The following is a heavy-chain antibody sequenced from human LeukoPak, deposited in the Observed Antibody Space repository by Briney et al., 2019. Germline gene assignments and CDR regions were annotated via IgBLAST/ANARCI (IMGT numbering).Heavy chain of an antibody. Sequence: SETLSLTCAVYGGSFSGYYWSWIRQPPGKGLEWIGEINHSGSTNYNPSLKSRVTISVDTSKNQFSLKLSSVTAADTAVYYCARAHSYPEYFWSGYFYYYYYMDVWGKGTTVTVSS. CDR2: INHSGST. CDR3: ARAHSYPEYFWSGYFYYYYYMDV. D-gene: IGHD3-3*01. J-gene: IGHJ6*03. V-gene: IGHV4-34*01. CDR1: GGSFSGYY.